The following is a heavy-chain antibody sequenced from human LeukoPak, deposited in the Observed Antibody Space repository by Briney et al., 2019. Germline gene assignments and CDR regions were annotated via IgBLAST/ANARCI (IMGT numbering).Heavy chain of an antibody. Sequence: PGGSLRLSCAASGFTFSSYAMSWVRQAPGKGLEWVSAISGSGISTYYADSVKGRFTTSRDNSKSTLYLQIRSLRVEDTAVYYCAKRPSESSGCKYFQDWGQGTLVTVSS. D-gene: IGHD3-22*01. CDR1: GFTFSSYA. CDR3: AKRPSESSGCKYFQD. J-gene: IGHJ1*01. CDR2: ISGSGIST. V-gene: IGHV3-23*01.